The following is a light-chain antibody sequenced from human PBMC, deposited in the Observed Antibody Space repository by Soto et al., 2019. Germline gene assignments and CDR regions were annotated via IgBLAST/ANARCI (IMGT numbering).Light chain of an antibody. CDR3: SSYTRSSTLV. CDR1: SSDVGGYNF. Sequence: QSALTQPASVSGSPGQSITISCTGTSSDVGGYNFVAWYQQHPGKAPKIMIYDVTNRPSGVSNRFSGSKSGNTASLTISGVQDEDEADYYCSSYTRSSTLVFGTGTKLTVL. CDR2: DVT. J-gene: IGLJ1*01. V-gene: IGLV2-14*01.